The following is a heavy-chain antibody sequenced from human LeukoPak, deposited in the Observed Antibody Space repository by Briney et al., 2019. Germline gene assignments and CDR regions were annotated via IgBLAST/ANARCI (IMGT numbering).Heavy chain of an antibody. CDR3: ARGMVRGVIIPLFDY. Sequence: ASVKVSCKASGYTFTSYGISWVRQAPGQGLEWMGWISAYNGNTNYAQKLQGRVTMTTDTSTSTAYMELRSLRSDDTAVYYCARGMVRGVIIPLFDYWGQGTLVTVSS. CDR1: GYTFTSYG. J-gene: IGHJ4*02. V-gene: IGHV1-18*01. D-gene: IGHD3-10*01. CDR2: ISAYNGNT.